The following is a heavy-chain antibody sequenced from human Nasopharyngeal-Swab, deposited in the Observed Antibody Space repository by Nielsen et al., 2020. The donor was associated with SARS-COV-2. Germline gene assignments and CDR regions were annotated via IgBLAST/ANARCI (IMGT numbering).Heavy chain of an antibody. V-gene: IGHV1-2*06. J-gene: IGHJ3*02. D-gene: IGHD4-17*01. CDR1: GYTFTGYY. CDR2: INPNSGDT. CDR3: ATVYGDYAGVFNI. Sequence: VKVSCKASGYTFTGYYMHWVRQSPGQGLEWMGRINPNSGDTNYAQKFQGRVTMTRDTSISTAYMDVSRLRSDDTAVYYCATVYGDYAGVFNIWGQGTMVTVSS.